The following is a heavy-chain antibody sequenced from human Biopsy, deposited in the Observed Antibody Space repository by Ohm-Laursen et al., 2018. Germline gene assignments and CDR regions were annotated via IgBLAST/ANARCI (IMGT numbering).Heavy chain of an antibody. D-gene: IGHD4-11*01. Sequence: SETLSLTCTVSGDSVTKYYWSWIRQPPGKGLEWIGHIYYSVMTNYNPSLQSRVSISVDTSRNQVSPTLSPVTAADTAVYYCARDSGILNYGNFKYYHYYGMDVWGQGTKVTVSS. CDR2: IYYSVMT. J-gene: IGHJ6*02. V-gene: IGHV4-59*02. CDR1: GDSVTKYY. CDR3: ARDSGILNYGNFKYYHYYGMDV.